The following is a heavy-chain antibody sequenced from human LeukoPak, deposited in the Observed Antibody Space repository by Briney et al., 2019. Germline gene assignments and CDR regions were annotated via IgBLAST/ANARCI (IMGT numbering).Heavy chain of an antibody. CDR2: IYHSGST. J-gene: IGHJ4*02. V-gene: IGHV4-38-2*02. CDR1: GYSISSGYY. CDR3: ARYRGDGYPY. D-gene: IGHD5-24*01. Sequence: SETLSLTCTVSGYSISSGYYWGWIRQPPGKGLEWIGSIYHSGSTYYNPSLKCRVTISVDTSKNQFSLKLSSVTAADTAVYYCARYRGDGYPYWGQGTLVTVSS.